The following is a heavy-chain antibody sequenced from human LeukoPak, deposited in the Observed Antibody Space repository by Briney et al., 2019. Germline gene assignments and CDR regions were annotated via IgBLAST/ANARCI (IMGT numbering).Heavy chain of an antibody. V-gene: IGHV4-59*11. CDR1: DDSFSSHY. CDR3: ARDLVTVTKGFDI. Sequence: PSETLSLTCAVSDDSFSSHYWTWIRQPPGKGPEWIGYISYIGTTNYNPSLKSRVTLSIDTSKNQFSLKLRSVTAADTAVYYCARDLVTVTKGFDIWGQGTMVSVSS. J-gene: IGHJ3*02. D-gene: IGHD4-17*01. CDR2: ISYIGTT.